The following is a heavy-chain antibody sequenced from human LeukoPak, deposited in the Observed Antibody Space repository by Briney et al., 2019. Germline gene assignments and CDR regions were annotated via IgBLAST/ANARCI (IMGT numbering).Heavy chain of an antibody. CDR2: VGPSGART. V-gene: IGHV3-23*01. J-gene: IGHJ4*02. CDR3: AKDDAYLHYDD. D-gene: IGHD2-21*01. CDR1: GFTFSHHG. Sequence: PGGSLRLSCAASGFTFSHHGMNWVRQAPGKGLEWVSGVGPSGARTYYADSVKGRFTVSRDNSKNMVFLQMNSLRAEDTAIYYCAKDDAYLHYDDWGQGTLVTVSS.